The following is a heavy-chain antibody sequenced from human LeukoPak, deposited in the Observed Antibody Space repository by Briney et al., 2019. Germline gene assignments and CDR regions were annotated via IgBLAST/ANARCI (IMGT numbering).Heavy chain of an antibody. V-gene: IGHV4-4*07. Sequence: SETLSLTCSVSGASLTIYYWNWIRQPAGKGLEWIGRYTSGTTTHNPSLKSQLTMSIDTSKNQISLKLTSVTAAGTAVYYCATGDHSFDNWGQGILVTVTP. CDR2: YTSGTT. CDR1: GASLTIYY. CDR3: ATGDHSFDN. J-gene: IGHJ4*02.